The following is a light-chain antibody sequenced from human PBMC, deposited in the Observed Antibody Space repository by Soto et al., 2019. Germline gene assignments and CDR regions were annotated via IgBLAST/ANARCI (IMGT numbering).Light chain of an antibody. CDR2: EVN. CDR3: SSFAGICTFAV. V-gene: IGLV2-23*02. J-gene: IGLJ3*02. CDR1: NSDVGSYNL. Sequence: QSVLTQPASVSGSPGQPITISCTGTNSDVGSYNLVSWYQQHPGKAPNLIISEVNKRPSGVSNRFSGSKSGNTASLTISGLQAEDEADYYCSSFAGICTFAVCGGGTKITVL.